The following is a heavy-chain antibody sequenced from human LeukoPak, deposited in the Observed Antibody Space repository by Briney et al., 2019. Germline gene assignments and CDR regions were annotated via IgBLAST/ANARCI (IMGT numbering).Heavy chain of an antibody. J-gene: IGHJ4*02. CDR3: ARDFGDHRIDY. CDR1: GFTFSSYA. CDR2: IIYSGTT. V-gene: IGHV4-59*05. Sequence: GSLRLSCAASGFTFSSYAMSWVRQAPEKGLEWIGSIIYSGTTHYDPSLRSRVTISVDTSKSQFSLRLTSVTAADTAVYYCARDFGDHRIDYWGQGTLVTVSS. D-gene: IGHD4-17*01.